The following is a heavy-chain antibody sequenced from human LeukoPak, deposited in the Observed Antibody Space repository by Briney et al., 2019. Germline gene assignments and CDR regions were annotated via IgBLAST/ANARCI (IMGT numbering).Heavy chain of an antibody. J-gene: IGHJ4*02. V-gene: IGHV3-30-3*01. CDR2: ISYDGSNK. D-gene: IGHD1-1*01. CDR1: GFTFSSYA. CDR3: ARVQRAWARYGTRY. Sequence: QSGRSLRLSCAASGFTFSSYAMHWVRQAPGKGLEWVAVISYDGSNKYYADSVKGRFTISRDNSKNTLYLQMNSLRAEDTAVYYCARVQRAWARYGTRYWGQGTLVTVSS.